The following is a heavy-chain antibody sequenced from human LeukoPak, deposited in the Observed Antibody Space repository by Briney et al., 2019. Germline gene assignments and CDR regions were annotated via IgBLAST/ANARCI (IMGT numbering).Heavy chain of an antibody. CDR1: GGSISSGGYY. J-gene: IGHJ6*02. CDR2: SYYSGST. CDR3: ARDLMRVRGAYYYGMDV. Sequence: PSETLSLTCTVSGGSISSGGYYWSWIRQHPGKGLEWIGYSYYSGSTYYNPSLKSRVIISLDTSRNQLSLKLTSVTAADTAVYSCARDLMRVRGAYYYGMDVWGPGTTVTVSS. V-gene: IGHV4-31*03.